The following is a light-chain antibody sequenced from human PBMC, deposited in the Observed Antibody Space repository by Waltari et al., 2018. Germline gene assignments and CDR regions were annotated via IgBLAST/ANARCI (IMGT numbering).Light chain of an antibody. Sequence: EIVMTQSPATLSVSPGERATLSCRVSQSVSSNLAWYQQKPGQAPRLLIYGASTRATGIPARFSGSGSGTEFTLTISSLQSEDFAVYYCQQYNNWPPRWTFGQGTKVEIK. CDR3: QQYNNWPPRWT. CDR2: GAS. V-gene: IGKV3-15*01. CDR1: QSVSSN. J-gene: IGKJ1*01.